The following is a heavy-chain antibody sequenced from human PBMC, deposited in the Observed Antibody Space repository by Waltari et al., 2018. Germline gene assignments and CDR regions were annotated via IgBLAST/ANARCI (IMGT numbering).Heavy chain of an antibody. Sequence: QLQLQESGPGLVKASETLSLTCTVSGDSISSSSYYWGWVRQPPGKGLEWIGNMYCSGGTYYNPSLKSRVTISGDTSKSQFSLKLSSVTAADTSMYYCVRHARTTSGGKHFDHWGQGMLVTVSP. CDR1: GDSISSSSYY. CDR2: MYCSGGT. J-gene: IGHJ4*02. V-gene: IGHV4-39*01. D-gene: IGHD2-15*01. CDR3: VRHARTTSGGKHFDH.